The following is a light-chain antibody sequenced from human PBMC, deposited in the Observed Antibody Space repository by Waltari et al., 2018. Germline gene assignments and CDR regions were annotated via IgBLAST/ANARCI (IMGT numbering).Light chain of an antibody. Sequence: DIVLTQSPDSLAVSLGERATINCKSSQSVLSSSNNKNYLGWDQQKPGQPPKLLITWASTRESWVPDRFSGSGSGTDFTLTISSLQAEDVAVYFCQQCYTFPYTFGQGTKLEIK. V-gene: IGKV4-1*01. CDR2: WAS. CDR1: QSVLSSSNNKNY. CDR3: QQCYTFPYT. J-gene: IGKJ2*01.